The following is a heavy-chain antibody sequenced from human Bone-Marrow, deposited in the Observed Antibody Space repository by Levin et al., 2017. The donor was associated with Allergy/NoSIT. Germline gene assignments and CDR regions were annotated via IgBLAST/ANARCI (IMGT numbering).Heavy chain of an antibody. CDR1: GGSISSYY. J-gene: IGHJ6*02. V-gene: IGHV4-4*07. Sequence: ESLKISCTVSGGSISSYYWSWIRQPAGKGLEWIGRIYTSGSTNYNPSLKSRVTMSVDTSKNQFSLKLSSVTAADTAVYYCARGEPGDGMDVWGQGTTVTVSS. CDR3: ARGEPGDGMDV. D-gene: IGHD1-14*01. CDR2: IYTSGST.